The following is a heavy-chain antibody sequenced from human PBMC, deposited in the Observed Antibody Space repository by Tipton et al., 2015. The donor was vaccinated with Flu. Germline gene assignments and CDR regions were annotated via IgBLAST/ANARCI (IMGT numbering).Heavy chain of an antibody. V-gene: IGHV4-61*02. CDR2: IYTSGST. CDR3: ARSYDILTGWRPSFDY. CDR1: GGSISSGSYY. Sequence: TLSLTCTVSGGSISSGSYYWSWIRQPAGKGLEWIGRIYTSGSTNYNPSLKSRVTISVDTSKNQFSLKLSSVTAADTAVYYCARSYDILTGWRPSFDYWGQGTLVTVSS. J-gene: IGHJ4*02. D-gene: IGHD3-9*01.